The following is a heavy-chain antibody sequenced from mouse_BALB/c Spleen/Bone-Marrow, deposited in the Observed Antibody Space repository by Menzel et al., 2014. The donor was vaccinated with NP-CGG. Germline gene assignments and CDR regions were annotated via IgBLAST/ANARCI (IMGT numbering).Heavy chain of an antibody. J-gene: IGHJ2*01. Sequence: EVKLMESGAELVKPGASVKLSCTASGFNIKDTYMHWVKQRPERGLEWIGRIDPANGNTKYDPKFQGKATITADTSSNTAYVQLSSLTAEDTAVYYCARYSYGSRGYYFDYCGQDTTLTVSS. D-gene: IGHD1-1*01. CDR3: ARYSYGSRGYYFDY. CDR2: IDPANGNT. CDR1: GFNIKDTY. V-gene: IGHV14-3*02.